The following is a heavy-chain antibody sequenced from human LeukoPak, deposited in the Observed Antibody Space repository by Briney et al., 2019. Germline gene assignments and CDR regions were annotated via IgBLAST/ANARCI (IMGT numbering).Heavy chain of an antibody. CDR2: ISWDGGST. Sequence: GGSLRLSCAASGFTFDDYAMHWVRQAPGKGLEWVSLISWDGGSTYYADSVKGRFTISRDNSKNSLYLQMNSLRAEDTALYYCAKEERIAVAGGAPDYWGQGTLVTVSS. CDR3: AKEERIAVAGGAPDY. D-gene: IGHD6-19*01. J-gene: IGHJ4*02. V-gene: IGHV3-43D*03. CDR1: GFTFDDYA.